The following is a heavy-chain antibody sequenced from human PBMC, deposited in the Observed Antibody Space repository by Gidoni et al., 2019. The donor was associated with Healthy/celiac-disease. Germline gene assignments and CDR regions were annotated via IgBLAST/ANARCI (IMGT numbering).Heavy chain of an antibody. D-gene: IGHD3-22*01. V-gene: IGHV4-39*01. CDR3: ARQSGYYDSSGYYGN. Sequence: QLQLQESGPGLVKPSETLSLTCTVSGGSISSSSYYWGWIRQPPGKGLEWIGSIYYSGSTYYNPSLKSRVTISVDTSKNQFSLKLSSVTAADTAVYYCARQSGYYDSSGYYGNWGQGTLVTVSS. CDR2: IYYSGST. J-gene: IGHJ4*02. CDR1: GGSISSSSYY.